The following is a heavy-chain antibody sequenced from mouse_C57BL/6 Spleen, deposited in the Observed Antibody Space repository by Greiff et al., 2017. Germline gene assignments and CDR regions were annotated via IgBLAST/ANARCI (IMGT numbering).Heavy chain of an antibody. D-gene: IGHD1-1*01. CDR3: ARYYYVRYYFDY. CDR1: GYTFTSYW. J-gene: IGHJ2*01. Sequence: QVQLQQPGAELVKPGASVKMSCKASGYTFTSYWITWVKQRPGQGLEWIGDIYPGSGSTNYNEKFKSKATLTVDTSSSTAYMQLSSLTSEDSAVYYCARYYYVRYYFDYWGQGTTLTVSS. V-gene: IGHV1-55*01. CDR2: IYPGSGST.